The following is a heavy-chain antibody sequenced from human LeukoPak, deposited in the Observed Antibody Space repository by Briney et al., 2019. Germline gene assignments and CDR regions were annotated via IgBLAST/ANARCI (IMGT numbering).Heavy chain of an antibody. J-gene: IGHJ4*02. V-gene: IGHV3-23*05. CDR1: GFPFSSHA. CDR2: IDISGGAT. CDR3: ANEIRPNDY. D-gene: IGHD1-1*01. Sequence: PGGSLRPSCVASGFPFSSHAMCWVRQAPGKGLEWVSSIDISGGATWYADSVRGRFTISRDNSKNTLYLQMTSLRVEDTALYYCANEIRPNDYWGQGTLVSV.